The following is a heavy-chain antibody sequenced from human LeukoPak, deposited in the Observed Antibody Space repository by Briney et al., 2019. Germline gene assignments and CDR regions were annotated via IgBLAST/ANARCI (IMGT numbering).Heavy chain of an antibody. V-gene: IGHV3-48*03. Sequence: GGSLRLSCAASGFAFSSYEMNWVRQAPGKGPEWISYISGGGDTMYYADSGKGRFTSSRDNAKNPLFLQMNSLRAEDTAVYYCVRVGRIQYFDYWGQGTPVTVSS. D-gene: IGHD5-18*01. J-gene: IGHJ4*02. CDR2: ISGGGDTM. CDR3: VRVGRIQYFDY. CDR1: GFAFSSYE.